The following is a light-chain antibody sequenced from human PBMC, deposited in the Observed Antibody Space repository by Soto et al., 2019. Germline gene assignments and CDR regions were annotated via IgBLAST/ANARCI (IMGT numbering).Light chain of an antibody. CDR1: RTDVDGHDY. V-gene: IGLV2-14*03. Sequence: QSVLTRPASVSGSPGQSITISCTGARTDVDGHDYVSWYQQHPGQAPKLIIFDVHNRPSGVSSRFSGSKSGDTASLTISGLRAEDDGDYYCSSYTASTPFYVFGTGTKVTVL. CDR2: DVH. J-gene: IGLJ1*01. CDR3: SSYTASTPFYV.